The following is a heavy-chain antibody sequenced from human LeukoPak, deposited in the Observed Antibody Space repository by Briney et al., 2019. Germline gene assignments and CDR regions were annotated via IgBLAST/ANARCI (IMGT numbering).Heavy chain of an antibody. CDR2: LYWDDDN. J-gene: IGHJ5*01. Sequence: ESGPTQVKPTQTLTLTCTFSGFSLSTSGVGVVWLRQPPGKALEWLALLYWDDDNRYGPSLRSRLTVTEDTSKNQVILTMTNMDPSDTATYFCAHSATDFWSGSGWFDSWGQGTLVTVSS. CDR1: GFSLSTSGVG. D-gene: IGHD3-3*01. CDR3: AHSATDFWSGSGWFDS. V-gene: IGHV2-5*05.